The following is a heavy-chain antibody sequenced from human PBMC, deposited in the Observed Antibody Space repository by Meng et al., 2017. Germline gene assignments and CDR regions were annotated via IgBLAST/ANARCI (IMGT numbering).Heavy chain of an antibody. J-gene: IGHJ4*02. CDR2: IDYGGST. CDR1: GDSVTVGSHY. Sequence: QVQLQESGPGPVRPSETLSLTCTVSGDSVTVGSHYWSWIRQPPGKGLEWIGYIDYGGSTSYNPSLRSRVTISVDTSNNQSSLKLSSVTAADTAVFYCARTRGDYYFDYWGQGTLVTVSS. V-gene: IGHV4-61*01. CDR3: ARTRGDYYFDY. D-gene: IGHD3-16*01.